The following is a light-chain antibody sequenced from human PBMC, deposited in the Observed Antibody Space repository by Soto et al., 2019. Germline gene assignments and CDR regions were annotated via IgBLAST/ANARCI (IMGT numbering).Light chain of an antibody. CDR3: QQYMSYS. CDR1: QDISNY. V-gene: IGKV1-33*01. Sequence: EIQMTQSPSSLSASVGDRVTITCQASQDISNYLNWYQQKPGKAPKLLTYDASNLETGVPSRFSGSGSGTEFTLTISSLQPDDFATYYCQQYMSYSFGQGTKVDIK. J-gene: IGKJ1*01. CDR2: DAS.